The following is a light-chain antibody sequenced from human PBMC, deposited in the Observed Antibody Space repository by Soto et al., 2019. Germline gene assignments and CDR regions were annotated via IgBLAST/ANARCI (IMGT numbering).Light chain of an antibody. CDR2: AAS. Sequence: DIQMTQSPSSLSASVGNTVTITCRASQSISSYLNWYQQKPGKVPKLLIYAASSLQSGVPSRFSGSGSGTDFALTISSLQPEDFATYYCQQSYSTPSITFGQGTRLEIK. V-gene: IGKV1-39*01. J-gene: IGKJ5*01. CDR3: QQSYSTPSIT. CDR1: QSISSY.